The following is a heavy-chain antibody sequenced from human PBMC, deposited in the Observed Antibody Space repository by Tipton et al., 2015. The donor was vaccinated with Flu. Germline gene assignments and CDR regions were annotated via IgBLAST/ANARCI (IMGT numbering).Heavy chain of an antibody. CDR2: IYYIGNT. J-gene: IGHJ4*02. CDR1: GGSISSHY. D-gene: IGHD2-21*02. V-gene: IGHV4-59*11. CDR3: AKGDSLSDY. Sequence: TLSLTCSVSGGSISSHYWSWIRQPPGKGLEWIGYIYYIGNTNYNPSLESRVTISVDTSKNQFSLKVRSVTAADTAVYYCAKGDSLSDYWGQGTLVTVSS.